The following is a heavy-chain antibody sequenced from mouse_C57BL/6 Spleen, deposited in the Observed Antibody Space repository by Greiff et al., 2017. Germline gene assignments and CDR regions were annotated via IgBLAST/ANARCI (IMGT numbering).Heavy chain of an antibody. Sequence: QVQLQQSGAELVKPGASVKLSCKASGYTFTSYWMHWVKQRPGQGLEWIGMIHPNSGSTNYNKKFKSKATLTVDKSSSTAYMQLSSLTSEDSAVYYCARKDPNWNYAMDYWGQGTSVTVSS. V-gene: IGHV1-64*01. CDR1: GYTFTSYW. D-gene: IGHD4-1*01. CDR2: IHPNSGST. J-gene: IGHJ4*01. CDR3: ARKDPNWNYAMDY.